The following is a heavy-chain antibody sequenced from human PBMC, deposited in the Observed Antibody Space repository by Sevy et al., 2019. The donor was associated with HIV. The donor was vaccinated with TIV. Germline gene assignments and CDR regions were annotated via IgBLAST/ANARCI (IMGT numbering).Heavy chain of an antibody. CDR2: INPSGGST. D-gene: IGHD3-10*01. Sequence: ASVKVSCKASGYTFTRYYMHWVRQAPGQGLEWMGIINPSGGSTSYAQKFQGRVTMTRETSTIPVYMELRSLRSEDTAVYYCGGVPLDGSGNFYYFDYWGQGTLVTVSS. V-gene: IGHV1-46*01. CDR1: GYTFTRYY. CDR3: GGVPLDGSGNFYYFDY. J-gene: IGHJ4*02.